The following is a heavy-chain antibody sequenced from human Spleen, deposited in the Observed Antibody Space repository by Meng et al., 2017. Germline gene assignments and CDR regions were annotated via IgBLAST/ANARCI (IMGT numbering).Heavy chain of an antibody. V-gene: IGHV4-39*01. D-gene: IGHD6-19*01. CDR1: GGSISNGDYY. J-gene: IGHJ5*02. CDR2: IGHSGFT. CDR3: VRSSGWVRTGFDP. Sequence: QVQLQESGPGLVKPSQTLSLTCTVSGGSISNGDYYWSWIRQPPGKGLEWIGSIGHSGFTYYTPSLKSRITVSIDTSKNQFSLRLASVTAADTAVYYCVRSSGWVRTGFDPWGQGTLVTVSS.